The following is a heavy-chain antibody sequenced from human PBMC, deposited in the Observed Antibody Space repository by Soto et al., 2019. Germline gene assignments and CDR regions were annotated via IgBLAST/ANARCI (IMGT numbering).Heavy chain of an antibody. D-gene: IGHD6-6*01. J-gene: IGHJ5*02. Sequence: QPGGSLRLSCTASGFTFGDYAMSWSRQAPGKGLEWVGFIRSKAYGGTTEYAASVKGRFTISRDDSKSIAYLQMNSLKTEDTAVYYCTREASSSSRWFDPWGQGTLVTVSS. CDR2: IRSKAYGGTT. CDR1: GFTFGDYA. V-gene: IGHV3-49*03. CDR3: TREASSSSRWFDP.